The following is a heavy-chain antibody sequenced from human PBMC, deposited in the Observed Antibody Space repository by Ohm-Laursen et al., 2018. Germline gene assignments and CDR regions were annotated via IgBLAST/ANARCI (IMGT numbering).Heavy chain of an antibody. V-gene: IGHV3-15*01. CDR1: GFTFTAYP. Sequence: SLRLSCSAFGFTFTAYPMTWVRQAPGKGLEWVGRIKSKTDGGTTDCAAPVKGRFTISRDDSKNTLYLQMNSLKTEDTAVYFCNTAYGSGSWGQGTLVTVSS. CDR3: NTAYGSGS. J-gene: IGHJ4*02. CDR2: IKSKTDGGTT. D-gene: IGHD3-10*01.